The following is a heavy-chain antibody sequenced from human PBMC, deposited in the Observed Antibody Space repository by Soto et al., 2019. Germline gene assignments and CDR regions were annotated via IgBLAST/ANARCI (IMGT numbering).Heavy chain of an antibody. D-gene: IGHD3-3*01. V-gene: IGHV1-2*05. CDR3: ARGGGVGVAGSAAFDM. CDR2: INPATGAA. CDR1: GYPVTAYY. Sequence: QLHLVQSGAVVKKPGASVPVSCSASGYPVTAYYMHWVRQAPGRGLEWMGGINPATGAAKYTQTYRGRVIMTRDTSRSKVFMELGGLTSEDPVGFYCARGGGVGVAGSAAFDMWGQGTLVTVSS. J-gene: IGHJ3*02.